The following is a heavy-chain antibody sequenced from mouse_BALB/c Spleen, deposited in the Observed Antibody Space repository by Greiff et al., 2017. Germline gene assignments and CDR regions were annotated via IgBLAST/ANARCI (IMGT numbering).Heavy chain of an antibody. J-gene: IGHJ4*01. CDR1: GYTFTSYW. Sequence: VQLQQPGAELVKPGASVKLSCKASGYTFTSYWMHWVKQRPGQGLEWIGEINPSNGRTNYNEKFKSKATLTVDKSSSTAYMQLSSLTSEDSAVYYCARGDDYDDYYAMDYWGQGTSVTVSS. CDR3: ARGDDYDDYYAMDY. CDR2: INPSNGRT. D-gene: IGHD2-4*01. V-gene: IGHV1S81*02.